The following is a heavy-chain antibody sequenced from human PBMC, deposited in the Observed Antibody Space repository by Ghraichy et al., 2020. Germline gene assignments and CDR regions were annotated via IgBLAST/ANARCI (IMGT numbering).Heavy chain of an antibody. CDR3: AIHCSGDWYYYGMDV. D-gene: IGHD2-21*01. V-gene: IGHV3-23*01. CDR1: GFTFSSYA. CDR2: ISGSGGST. J-gene: IGHJ6*02. Sequence: GESLNISCAASGFTFSSYAMSWVRQAPGKGLEWVSAISGSGGSTYYADSVKGRFTISRDNSKNTLYLQMNSLRAEDTAVYYCAIHCSGDWYYYGMDVWGQGTTVTVSS.